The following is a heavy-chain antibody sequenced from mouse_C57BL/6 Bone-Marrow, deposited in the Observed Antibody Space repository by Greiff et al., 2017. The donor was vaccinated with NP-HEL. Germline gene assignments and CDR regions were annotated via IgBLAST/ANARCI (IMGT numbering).Heavy chain of an antibody. D-gene: IGHD2-3*01. J-gene: IGHJ3*01. CDR1: GFSLTSYG. V-gene: IGHV2-6*01. CDR2: IWGVGST. Sequence: VMLVESGPGLVAPSQSLSITCTVSGFSLTSYGVDWVRQSPGKGLEWLGVIWGVGSTNYNSALKSRLSISKDNSKSQVFLKMNSLQTDDTAMYYCASEGMDGYSSSFAYWGQGTLVTVSA. CDR3: ASEGMDGYSSSFAY.